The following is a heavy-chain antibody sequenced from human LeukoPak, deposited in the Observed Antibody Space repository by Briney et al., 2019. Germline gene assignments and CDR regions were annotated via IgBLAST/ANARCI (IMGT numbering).Heavy chain of an antibody. CDR3: AREIDILTGPFDY. J-gene: IGHJ4*02. D-gene: IGHD3-9*01. CDR1: GYTFTSYA. V-gene: IGHV1-3*01. Sequence: ASVKVSCKASGYTFTSYAMHWVRQAPGQRLEWMGWINAGNGNTKYSQKFQGRVTITRDTSASTAYMELSSLRSEDTAVYCCAREIDILTGPFDYWGQGTLVTVSS. CDR2: INAGNGNT.